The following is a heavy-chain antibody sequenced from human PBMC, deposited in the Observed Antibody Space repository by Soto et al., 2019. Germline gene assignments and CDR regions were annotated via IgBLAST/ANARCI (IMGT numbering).Heavy chain of an antibody. V-gene: IGHV1-3*01. D-gene: IGHD2-15*01. CDR2: INAGNGNT. CDR1: GYTSTSYA. Sequence: GASVKVSCKASGYTSTSYAMHCVRQAPGQRLEWMGWINAGNGNTKYSQKFQGRVTITRDTSASTAYMELSSLRSEDTAVYYCARVTCGGGTCYYDYWGQGTLVTVSS. CDR3: ARVTCGGGTCYYDY. J-gene: IGHJ4*02.